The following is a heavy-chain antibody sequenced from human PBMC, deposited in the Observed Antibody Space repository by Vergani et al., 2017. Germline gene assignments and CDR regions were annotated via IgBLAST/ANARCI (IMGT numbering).Heavy chain of an antibody. CDR3: ARKHISNYYDSSGYYYMGYYYGMDV. CDR2: ISSSGSTI. D-gene: IGHD3-22*01. J-gene: IGHJ6*02. Sequence: QVQLQQWGAGLLKPSETLSLSCAVYGGSFSGYYWSWIRQAPGKGLEWVSYISSSGSTIYYADSVKGRFTISRDNAKNSLYLQMNSLRAEDTAVYYCARKHISNYYDSSGYYYMGYYYGMDVWGQGTTVTVSS. CDR1: GGSFSGYY. V-gene: IGHV3-11*01.